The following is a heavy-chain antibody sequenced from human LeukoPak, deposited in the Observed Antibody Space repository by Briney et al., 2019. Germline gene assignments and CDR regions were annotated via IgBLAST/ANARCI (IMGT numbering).Heavy chain of an antibody. D-gene: IGHD3-10*01. CDR3: ARSMVRGVTTTDY. CDR2: VYYSGST. CDR1: GGSISSSSYY. V-gene: IGHV4-39*01. J-gene: IGHJ4*02. Sequence: LETLSLTCTVSGGSISSSSYYWGWIRQPPGKGLEWIGSVYYSGSTYYNPSLKSRVTISVDTSKNQSSLKLSSVTAADTAVYYCARSMVRGVTTTDYWGQGTLVTVSS.